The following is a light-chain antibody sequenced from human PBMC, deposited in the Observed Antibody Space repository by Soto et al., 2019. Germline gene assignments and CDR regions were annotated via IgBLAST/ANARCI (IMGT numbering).Light chain of an antibody. Sequence: VLTQPPSVSGAPGQRVTISCTGSSSNIGAGYDVHWYQQLPGTAPKLLIYGNSNRPSGVPDRFSGSKSGTSASLAITGLQAEYEADYYCQSYDSSLSVVFGGGTKLTVL. CDR2: GNS. J-gene: IGLJ2*01. CDR3: QSYDSSLSVV. CDR1: SSNIGAGYD. V-gene: IGLV1-40*01.